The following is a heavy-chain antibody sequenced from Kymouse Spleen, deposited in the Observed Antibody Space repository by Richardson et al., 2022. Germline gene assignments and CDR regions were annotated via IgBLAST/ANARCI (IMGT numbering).Heavy chain of an antibody. Sequence: QVQLQESGPGLVKPSETLSLTCTVSGGSISSYYWSWIRQPPGKGLEWIGYIYYSGSTNYNPSLKSRVTISVDTSKNQFSLKLSSVTAADTAVYYCARTAVAARGYFDYWGQGTLVTVSS. V-gene: IGHV4-59*01. CDR3: ARTAVAARGYFDY. CDR1: GGSISSYY. D-gene: IGHD6-19*01. CDR2: IYYSGST. J-gene: IGHJ4*02.